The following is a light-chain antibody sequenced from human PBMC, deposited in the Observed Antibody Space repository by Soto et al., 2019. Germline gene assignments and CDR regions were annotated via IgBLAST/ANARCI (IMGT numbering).Light chain of an antibody. J-gene: IGKJ1*01. V-gene: IGKV3-20*01. CDR2: GAS. CDR3: QQYGSSPPT. Sequence: IVLTQSPGTLSVSPGERDTLSCRASQSVSSSYLAWYQQKPGQAPRLLIYGASSRATGIPDRFSGSGSGTDFTLTISRLEPEDFAVYYCQQYGSSPPTFGQGTKVDIK. CDR1: QSVSSSY.